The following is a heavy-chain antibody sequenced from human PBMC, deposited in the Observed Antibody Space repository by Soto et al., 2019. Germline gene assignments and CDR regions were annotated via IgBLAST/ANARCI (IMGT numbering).Heavy chain of an antibody. CDR2: ISGSGGST. V-gene: IGHV3-23*01. D-gene: IGHD1-26*01. Sequence: TGGSLRLSCAASGFTFSSYAMSWVRQAPGKGLEWASGISGSGGSTYYADSVKGRFTISRDNSKNTLYLQMNSLRAEDTAVYYCAKDDSGSYLYFDYWSQGTLVTVSS. J-gene: IGHJ4*02. CDR3: AKDDSGSYLYFDY. CDR1: GFTFSSYA.